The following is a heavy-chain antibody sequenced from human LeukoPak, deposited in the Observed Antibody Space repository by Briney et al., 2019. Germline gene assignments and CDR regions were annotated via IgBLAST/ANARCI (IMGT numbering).Heavy chain of an antibody. Sequence: GGSLRLSCAASGFTFSSHWMSWVRPAPGKGLEWVANIKPDGGEKNYVDSVRGRFTISRDNAKNSLYVQMNSLRAEDTAVYYCARGLGDGSYTGLKWGQGTLVTVSS. D-gene: IGHD1-26*01. CDR1: GFTFSSHW. J-gene: IGHJ4*02. CDR3: ARGLGDGSYTGLK. V-gene: IGHV3-7*01. CDR2: IKPDGGEK.